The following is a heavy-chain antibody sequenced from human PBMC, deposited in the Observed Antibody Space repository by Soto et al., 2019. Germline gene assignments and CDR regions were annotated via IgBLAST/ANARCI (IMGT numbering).Heavy chain of an antibody. D-gene: IGHD4-17*01. V-gene: IGHV4-61*08. Sequence: SETLSLTCTVSGGSISSGDYYWSWIRQPPGKGLEWIGYIYYSGSTNYNPSLKSRVTISVDTSKNQFSLKLSSVTAADTAVYYCARAQYGDPNYYYYYGMDVWGQGTTVTVSS. J-gene: IGHJ6*02. CDR2: IYYSGST. CDR1: GGSISSGDYY. CDR3: ARAQYGDPNYYYYYGMDV.